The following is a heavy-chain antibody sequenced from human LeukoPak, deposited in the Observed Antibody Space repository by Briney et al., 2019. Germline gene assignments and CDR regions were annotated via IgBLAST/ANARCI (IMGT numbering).Heavy chain of an antibody. Sequence: ASVKVSCKASGYTFTSYGISWVRQAPGQGLEWMGWISAYNGNTNYAQKLQGRVTMTTDTSTSTAYMELRSLRSDDTAVYYCARACPYCDILTGYYTPLYYYYMDVWGKGTTVTVSS. CDR2: ISAYNGNT. J-gene: IGHJ6*03. D-gene: IGHD3-9*01. V-gene: IGHV1-18*01. CDR1: GYTFTSYG. CDR3: ARACPYCDILTGYYTPLYYYYMDV.